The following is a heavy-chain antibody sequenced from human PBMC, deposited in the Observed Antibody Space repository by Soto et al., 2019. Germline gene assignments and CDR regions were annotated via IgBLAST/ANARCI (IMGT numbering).Heavy chain of an antibody. CDR1: GGSISSDNFF. J-gene: IGHJ3*02. CDR2: ISYSGTA. V-gene: IGHV4-31*03. D-gene: IGHD3-22*01. Sequence: QVQLQESGPGLVKPSQTLSVTCTVSGGSISSDNFFWSWIRQHPETGLEWIGYISYSGTAYYNPALKGRVTISVDTSKNQFSLSLISVTAADTAVYYCSREVISPASSDAFDIWGQGTMVTVSS. CDR3: SREVISPASSDAFDI.